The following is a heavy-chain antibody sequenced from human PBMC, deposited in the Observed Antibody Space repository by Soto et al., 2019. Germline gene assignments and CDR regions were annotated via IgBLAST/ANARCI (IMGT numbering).Heavy chain of an antibody. CDR3: ARDINWNYSNGMDV. Sequence: ASVKVSCKASGYTFTSYGISWVRQAPGQGLEWMGWMSAYNGNTNYAQKLQGRVTMTTDTSTSTAYMELRSLRSDDTAVYYCARDINWNYSNGMDVWGQGTTVTVSS. J-gene: IGHJ6*02. D-gene: IGHD1-7*01. V-gene: IGHV1-18*01. CDR1: GYTFTSYG. CDR2: MSAYNGNT.